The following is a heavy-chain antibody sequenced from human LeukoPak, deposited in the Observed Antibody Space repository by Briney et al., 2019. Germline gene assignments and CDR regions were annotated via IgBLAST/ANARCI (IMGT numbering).Heavy chain of an antibody. Sequence: PSETLSLTCTVSGGSISNYYWSWIRQPPGKGLEWIGYIYYSGITNYSPSLKSRVTLSVDTSNNQFSLKLSSVTAADTAMYYCARTRGYGAYCGGDCYPLDYWGQGTLVTVSS. CDR3: ARTRGYGAYCGGDCYPLDY. V-gene: IGHV4-59*01. D-gene: IGHD2-21*02. CDR2: IYYSGIT. J-gene: IGHJ4*02. CDR1: GGSISNYY.